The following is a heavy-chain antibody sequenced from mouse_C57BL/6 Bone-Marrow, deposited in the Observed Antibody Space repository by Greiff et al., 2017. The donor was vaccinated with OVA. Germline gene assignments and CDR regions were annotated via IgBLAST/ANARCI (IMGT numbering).Heavy chain of an antibody. J-gene: IGHJ3*01. CDR2: IHPNSGST. CDR3: ADGYDVEGFAY. V-gene: IGHV1-64*01. D-gene: IGHD2-2*01. Sequence: QVQLQQPGAELVKPGASVKLSCKASGYTFTSYWMHWVKQRPGQGLEWIGMIHPNSGSTNYNEKFKSKATLTVDKSSSTAYMQLSSLTSEDAAVYYCADGYDVEGFAYWGQGTLVTVSA. CDR1: GYTFTSYW.